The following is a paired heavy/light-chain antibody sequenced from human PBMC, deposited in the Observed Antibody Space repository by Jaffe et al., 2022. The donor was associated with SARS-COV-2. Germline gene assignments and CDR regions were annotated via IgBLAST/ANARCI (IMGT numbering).Heavy chain of an antibody. CDR2: IWYGGSNK. Sequence: QVQVVESGGGVVQPGRSLRLSCAASGFTFSSYGMHWVRQAPGKGLEWVAVIWYGGSNKYYADSVKGRFTISRDNSKNTLYLQMNSLRVEDTAVYYCARDLREAGSTIDYWGQGTLVTVSS. CDR3: ARDLREAGSTIDY. CDR1: GFTFSSYG. V-gene: IGHV3-33*01. D-gene: IGHD6-19*01. J-gene: IGHJ4*02.
Light chain of an antibody. Sequence: DIQMTQSPSSLSASVGDRVTITCRASQGISNYLAWFQQKPGKAPKSLIYASSSLQSGVPSKFSGSGSGTDFTLTISSLQPEDFATYYCQQYNSYPFTFGPGTKVDIK. V-gene: IGKV1-16*02. CDR2: ASS. J-gene: IGKJ3*01. CDR3: QQYNSYPFT. CDR1: QGISNY.